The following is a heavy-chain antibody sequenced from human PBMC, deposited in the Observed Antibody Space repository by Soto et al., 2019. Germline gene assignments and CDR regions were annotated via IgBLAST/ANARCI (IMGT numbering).Heavy chain of an antibody. J-gene: IGHJ4*02. CDR3: ARDALYDFWSGYRIRYFDY. Sequence: EVQLVESGGGLVKPGGSLRLSCAASGFTFSSYSMNWVRQAPGKGLEWVSSISSSSSYIYYADSVKGRFTISRDNAKNSLYLQMNSLRAEDTAVYYCARDALYDFWSGYRIRYFDYWGQGTLVTVSS. CDR2: ISSSSSYI. CDR1: GFTFSSYS. D-gene: IGHD3-3*01. V-gene: IGHV3-21*01.